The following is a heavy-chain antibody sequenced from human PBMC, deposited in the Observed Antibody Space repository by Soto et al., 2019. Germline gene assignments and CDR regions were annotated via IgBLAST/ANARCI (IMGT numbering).Heavy chain of an antibody. Sequence: ASVKVSCKASGYTFTSYGISWVRQAPGQGLEWMGWISAYNGNTNYAQKLQGRVTMTTDTSTSTAYMELRSLRSDDTAVYYCARDVPSGSPRLRAFDIWGQGTMVTVSS. CDR3: ARDVPSGSPRLRAFDI. CDR1: GYTFTSYG. D-gene: IGHD1-26*01. J-gene: IGHJ3*02. V-gene: IGHV1-18*04. CDR2: ISAYNGNT.